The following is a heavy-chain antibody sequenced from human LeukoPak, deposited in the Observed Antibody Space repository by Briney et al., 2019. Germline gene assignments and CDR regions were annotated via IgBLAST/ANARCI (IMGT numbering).Heavy chain of an antibody. V-gene: IGHV3-23*01. CDR2: ISGSGGSA. D-gene: IGHD2-2*01. Sequence: HPGGSLRLSCAASGFTFSSYAMSWVRQAPGKGLEWVSAISGSGGSAYYADSVKGRFSISRDDSKNTLYLQMNSLRVEDTALYYCAKGRYQLNDWGQGTLVTVSS. CDR1: GFTFSSYA. J-gene: IGHJ4*02. CDR3: AKGRYQLND.